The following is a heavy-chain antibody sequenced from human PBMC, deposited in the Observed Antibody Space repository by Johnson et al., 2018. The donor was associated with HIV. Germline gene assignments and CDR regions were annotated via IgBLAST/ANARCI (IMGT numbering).Heavy chain of an antibody. CDR2: ISSSGSTI. D-gene: IGHD1-26*01. CDR1: GFTFSSYG. Sequence: VQLVESGGGVVQPGRSLRLSCAASGFTFSSYGMHWVRQAPGKGLEWVSYISSSGSTIYYADSVTGRVTVSRDNSKNTLYLQMNSLRGEDTAVYYCARGREDFWGQGTMVTVSS. V-gene: IGHV3-48*01. CDR3: ARGREDF. J-gene: IGHJ3*01.